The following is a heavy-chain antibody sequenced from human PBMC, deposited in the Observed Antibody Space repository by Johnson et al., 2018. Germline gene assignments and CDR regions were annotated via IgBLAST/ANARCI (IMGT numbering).Heavy chain of an antibody. CDR1: GFTFDDYA. V-gene: IGHV3-9*01. J-gene: IGHJ6*03. CDR2: ISWNSGSI. D-gene: IGHD6-25*01. Sequence: VQLVESGGGLVQPGRSLRLSCAASGFTFDDYAMHWVRQAPGKGLEWVSGISWNSGSIGSAESVKGRFTISRDNAKNSLYLQMNSLRAEDTALYYCAKDIGAGHDPYYMDVWGKGTTVTVSS. CDR3: AKDIGAGHDPYYMDV.